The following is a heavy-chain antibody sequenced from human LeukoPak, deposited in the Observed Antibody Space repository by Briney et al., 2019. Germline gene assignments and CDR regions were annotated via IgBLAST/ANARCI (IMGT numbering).Heavy chain of an antibody. CDR1: GYTFTGYY. D-gene: IGHD5-12*01. CDR2: INPNSGGT. Sequence: ASVKVSCKASGYTFTGYYMHWVRQAPGRGLEWMGWINPNSGGTNYAQKFQGRVTMTRDTSISTAYMELSRLRSDDTAVYYSARDGGYDDAFDIWGQGTMVTVSS. J-gene: IGHJ3*02. CDR3: ARDGGYDDAFDI. V-gene: IGHV1-2*02.